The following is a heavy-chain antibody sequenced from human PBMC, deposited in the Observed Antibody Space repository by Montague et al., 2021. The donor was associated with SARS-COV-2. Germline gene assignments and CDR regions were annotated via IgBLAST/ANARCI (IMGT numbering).Heavy chain of an antibody. Sequence: SLRLSFSASGFTFSSYDMHWVRQATGKGLEWVSAIGTAGDTYYPGSVKGRFTISRENAKNSLYLQMNSLRAGDTAVYYCARASYDSSGYYVWFDPWGQGTLVTVSS. CDR2: IGTAGDT. J-gene: IGHJ5*02. V-gene: IGHV3-13*04. CDR3: ARASYDSSGYYVWFDP. D-gene: IGHD3-22*01. CDR1: GFTFSSYD.